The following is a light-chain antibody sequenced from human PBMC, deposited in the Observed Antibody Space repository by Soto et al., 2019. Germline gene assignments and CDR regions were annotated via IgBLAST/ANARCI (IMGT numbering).Light chain of an antibody. CDR3: RQSFSFPVT. V-gene: IGKV1-39*01. CDR2: AAS. J-gene: IGKJ2*01. Sequence: DIQMTQSPSSLSASVGDRVTITCRANQTITRYLNWYQQKPGTAPKLLIYAASSLQEGLPSRFRRSVTRTDFNLTTSNLQPEDFAACSCRQSFSFPVTFGQGTNLEIK. CDR1: QTITRY.